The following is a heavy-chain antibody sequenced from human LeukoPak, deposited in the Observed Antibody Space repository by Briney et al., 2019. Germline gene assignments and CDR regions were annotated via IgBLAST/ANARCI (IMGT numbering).Heavy chain of an antibody. CDR3: ARGVTIFGVVSGWFDP. V-gene: IGHV1-18*01. Sequence: ASVKVSCKASGYTFTSYGISWVRQAPGQGLEWIGWISAYNGNTNYAQKLQGRVTMTTDTSTSPAYMELRSLRSDDTAVYYCARGVTIFGVVSGWFDPWGQGTLVTVSS. D-gene: IGHD3-3*01. CDR1: GYTFTSYG. J-gene: IGHJ5*02. CDR2: ISAYNGNT.